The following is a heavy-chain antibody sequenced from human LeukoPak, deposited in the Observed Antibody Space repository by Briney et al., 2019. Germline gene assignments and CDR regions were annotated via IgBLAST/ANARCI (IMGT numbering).Heavy chain of an antibody. J-gene: IGHJ4*02. Sequence: SETLSLTCAVYGGSFSGYYWSWIRQPPGKGLEWIGEINHSGSTNYNPSLKSRVTISVDTSKNQFSLKLSSVTAADTAVYYCARMIRGYSYGRPFDYWGQGTLVTVSS. V-gene: IGHV4-34*01. CDR1: GGSFSGYY. CDR3: ARMIRGYSYGRPFDY. CDR2: INHSGST. D-gene: IGHD5-18*01.